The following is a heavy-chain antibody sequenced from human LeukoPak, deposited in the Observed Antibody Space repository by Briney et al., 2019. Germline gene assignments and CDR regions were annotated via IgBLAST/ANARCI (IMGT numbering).Heavy chain of an antibody. CDR3: ARGSFRSSTKILYGMDV. Sequence: GASVKVSCKASGYTLTGYYMHWVRQAPGQGLEWMGWINPNSGGTNYAQKFQGWVTMTRDTSISTAYMELSRLRSDDTAVYYCARGSFRSSTKILYGMDVWGQGTTVTVSS. J-gene: IGHJ6*02. V-gene: IGHV1-2*04. D-gene: IGHD2-2*01. CDR1: GYTLTGYY. CDR2: INPNSGGT.